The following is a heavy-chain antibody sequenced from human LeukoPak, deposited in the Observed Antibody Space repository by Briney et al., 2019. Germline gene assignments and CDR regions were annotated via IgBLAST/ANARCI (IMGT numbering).Heavy chain of an antibody. CDR2: INHSGST. CDR3: ARVTGERNRRIAAAGTGRWFDP. V-gene: IGHV4-34*01. D-gene: IGHD6-13*01. CDR1: GGSFRGYY. J-gene: IGHJ5*02. Sequence: SETLSLTCAVYGGSFRGYYWSWIRQPPGTGLEWIGEINHSGSTNYNPSLKTRVTISVDTSKNQFSLKLSSVTAADTAVYYCARVTGERNRRIAAAGTGRWFDPWGQGTLVTVSS.